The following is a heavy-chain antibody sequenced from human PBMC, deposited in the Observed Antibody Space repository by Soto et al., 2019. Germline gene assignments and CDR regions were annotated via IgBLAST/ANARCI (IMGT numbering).Heavy chain of an antibody. D-gene: IGHD2-15*01. V-gene: IGHV4-59*08. CDR2: IYYSGST. J-gene: IGHJ4*02. CDR1: GGSISSYY. CDR3: ASRYGGTLDY. Sequence: VQLQESGPGLVKPSETLSLTCTVSGGSISSYYWSWIRQPPGKGLEWIGYIYYSGSTNYNPSLTSRVTISVATSKTPFSLKLSSVPAADTAVYYGASRYGGTLDYWGQGTLVTVSS.